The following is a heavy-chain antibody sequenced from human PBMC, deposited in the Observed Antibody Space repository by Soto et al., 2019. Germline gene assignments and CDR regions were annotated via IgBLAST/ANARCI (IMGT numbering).Heavy chain of an antibody. CDR1: GGSFSGYY. D-gene: IGHD1-26*01. CDR3: ARERVGPSKNWFDP. CDR2: INHSGST. V-gene: IGHV4-34*01. Sequence: QVQPQQWGAGLLKPSETLSLTCAVYGGSFSGYYWSWIRQPPGKGLEWIGEINHSGSTNYNPSLKSRVTISVDTSKNQFSLKLSSVTAADTAVYYCARERVGPSKNWFDPWGQGTLVTVSS. J-gene: IGHJ5*02.